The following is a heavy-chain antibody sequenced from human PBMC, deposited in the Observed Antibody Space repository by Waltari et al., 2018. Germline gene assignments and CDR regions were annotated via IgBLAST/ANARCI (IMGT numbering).Heavy chain of an antibody. Sequence: QIRLVQSGDEIKEPGASVKVSCKASGYTFTSYGLSWLRRAPGQGLGWMGWVSPYDGNTNYAQKVQGRVGMTTDTSTTTAYMELRSLTSDDTAMYYCARGDDILTDYYKGLDYWGQGTLVTVSS. J-gene: IGHJ4*02. CDR1: GYTFTSYG. CDR2: VSPYDGNT. V-gene: IGHV1-18*01. D-gene: IGHD3-9*01. CDR3: ARGDDILTDYYKGLDY.